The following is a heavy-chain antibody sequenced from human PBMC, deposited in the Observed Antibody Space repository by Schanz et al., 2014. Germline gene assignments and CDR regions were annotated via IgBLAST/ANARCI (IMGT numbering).Heavy chain of an antibody. CDR3: AKEDRNHNSDYVY. CDR2: ISGSGDHT. Sequence: EVQLVESGGGLIQPGGSLRLSCAASGFTFRSYAMSWVRQAPGKGLEWVSVISGSGDHTHYADSVKGRFTISRDTSGNTLYLQMNSLTGEDTAVYYCAKEDRNHNSDYVYWGQGTLVTVSS. CDR1: GFTFRSYA. D-gene: IGHD3-22*01. J-gene: IGHJ4*02. V-gene: IGHV3-23*04.